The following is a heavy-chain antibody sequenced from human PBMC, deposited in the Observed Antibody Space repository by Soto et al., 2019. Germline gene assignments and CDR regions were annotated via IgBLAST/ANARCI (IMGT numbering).Heavy chain of an antibody. CDR1: GFTLDDYA. CDR3: AKGGSYYDSSGYPDY. D-gene: IGHD3-22*01. CDR2: ISWDVGST. V-gene: IGHV3-43D*04. Sequence: PGGSLRLSCAASGFTLDDYAMHWVRQAPGKGLEWVSLISWDVGSTYYADSVKGRFTISRDNSKNSLYLQMNSLKAEGTALYYCAKGGSYYDSSGYPDYWGQGTRVIVSS. J-gene: IGHJ4*02.